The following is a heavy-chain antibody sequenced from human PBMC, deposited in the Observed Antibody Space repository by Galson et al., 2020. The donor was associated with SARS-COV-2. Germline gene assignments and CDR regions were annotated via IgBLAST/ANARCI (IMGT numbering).Heavy chain of an antibody. Sequence: GGSLRLPCTASGLTVTNAWMTWVRQAPGKGLEWVGRIKSKPDGGTVDYAAPVKGRFTISRDDSKNMFILQMNSLRIEDTGVYYCVAASFYDFWSRYDDSWGPGALVTVSS. CDR2: IKSKPDGGTV. CDR1: GLTVTNAW. V-gene: IGHV3-15*05. D-gene: IGHD3-3*01. J-gene: IGHJ4*02. CDR3: VAASFYDFWSRYDDS.